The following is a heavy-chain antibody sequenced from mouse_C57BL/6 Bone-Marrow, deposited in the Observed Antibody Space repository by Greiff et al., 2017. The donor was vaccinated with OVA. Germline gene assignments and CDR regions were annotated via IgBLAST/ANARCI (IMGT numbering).Heavy chain of an antibody. V-gene: IGHV1-74*01. J-gene: IGHJ1*03. CDR1: GYTFPSYW. D-gene: IGHD1-1*01. CDR3: ARPYYGSSSYWYFDV. Sequence: QVQLQQPGADLVKPGPSVKVSCKASGYTFPSYWMNWVKQRPGQGLEWIGRIHPSDSITNYKQKFKGKATLTVDKSSSTAYMQLSSLTSEDSAVYYCARPYYGSSSYWYFDVWGTGTTVTVSS. CDR2: IHPSDSIT.